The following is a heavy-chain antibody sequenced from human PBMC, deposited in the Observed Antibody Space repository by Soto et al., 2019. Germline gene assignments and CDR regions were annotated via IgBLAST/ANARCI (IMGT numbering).Heavy chain of an antibody. D-gene: IGHD6-13*01. Sequence: GESLKISCKGSGYSFTSYWIGWVRQMPGEGLEWMGIIYPGDSDTRYSPSFQGQVTISADKSISTAYLQWSSLKASDTAMYYCARGEGSSWSLYYGMDVWGQGTTVTVSS. CDR1: GYSFTSYW. CDR3: ARGEGSSWSLYYGMDV. V-gene: IGHV5-51*01. CDR2: IYPGDSDT. J-gene: IGHJ6*02.